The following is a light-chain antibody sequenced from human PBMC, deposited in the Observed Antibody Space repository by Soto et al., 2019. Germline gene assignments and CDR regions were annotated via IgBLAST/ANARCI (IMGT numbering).Light chain of an antibody. CDR1: QSISSW. V-gene: IGKV1-5*03. CDR2: KAS. Sequence: DIQMTQSPSTLSASVGDRVTITCRASQSISSWLAWYQQKPGKAPKLLIYKASSLESGVPSRFSGSRSGTEFTLTISSLQPDDFATYSCQQYNRYPFTFGPGTKVDIK. J-gene: IGKJ3*01. CDR3: QQYNRYPFT.